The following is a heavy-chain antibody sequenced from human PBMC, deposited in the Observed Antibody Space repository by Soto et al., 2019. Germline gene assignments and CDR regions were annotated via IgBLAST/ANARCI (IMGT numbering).Heavy chain of an antibody. J-gene: IGHJ4*02. V-gene: IGHV3-23*01. Sequence: SLRLSYAASGFTFSSYAMSWVRQAPGKGLEWVSAISGSGGSTYYADSVKGRFTISRDNSKNTLYLQMNSLRAEDTAVYYCAKGSHRGWYFDYWGQGTLVTVSS. CDR1: GFTFSSYA. D-gene: IGHD3-10*01. CDR3: AKGSHRGWYFDY. CDR2: ISGSGGST.